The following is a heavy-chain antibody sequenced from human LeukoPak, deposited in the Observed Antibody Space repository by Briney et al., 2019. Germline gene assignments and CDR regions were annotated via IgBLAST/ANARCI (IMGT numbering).Heavy chain of an antibody. CDR2: ISVYNGNT. Sequence: ASVKVSCKASGYTFTTYYIGWVRQAPGQGPEWMGWISVYNGNTNYAQRLQGRVTMTTDTSTSTAYMELRSLRSDDTAVYYCARVRNYVASLDPWGQGTLVTVSS. V-gene: IGHV1-18*01. CDR1: GYTFTTYY. D-gene: IGHD3-16*01. CDR3: ARVRNYVASLDP. J-gene: IGHJ5*02.